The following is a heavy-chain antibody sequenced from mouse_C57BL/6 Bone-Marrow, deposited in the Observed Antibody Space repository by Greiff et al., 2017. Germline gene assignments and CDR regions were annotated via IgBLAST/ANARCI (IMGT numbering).Heavy chain of an antibody. J-gene: IGHJ3*01. CDR1: GFTFSSYA. Sequence: EVMLVESGGGLVKPGGSLTLSCAASGFTFSSYAMSWVRQTPEKRLEWVATISDGGSYTYYPAYVNGRFTISREHAKKNLYLQMSHLKSEDTAMYYCAIDYGSSYVECAYWGQGTLVTVSA. D-gene: IGHD1-1*01. V-gene: IGHV5-4*01. CDR2: ISDGGSYT. CDR3: AIDYGSSYVECAY.